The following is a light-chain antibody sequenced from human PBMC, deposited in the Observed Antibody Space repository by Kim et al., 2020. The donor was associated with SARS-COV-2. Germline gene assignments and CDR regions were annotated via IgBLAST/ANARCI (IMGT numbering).Light chain of an antibody. CDR2: DVS. CDR1: RRVDGGYNY. Sequence: SHRRSGTISCTRNRRVDGGYNYVSWYQQHPGKAPKCMVYDVSKRPSGLPDRCSGSKSGDTASLTISRLQGEDEADYYCSSYAGSWVFGEGTQLTVL. V-gene: IGLV2-11*01. CDR3: SSYAGSWV. J-gene: IGLJ3*02.